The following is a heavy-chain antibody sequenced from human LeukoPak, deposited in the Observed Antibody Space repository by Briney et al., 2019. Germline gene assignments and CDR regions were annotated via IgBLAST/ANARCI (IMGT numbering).Heavy chain of an antibody. Sequence: GGSLRLSCAASGFTFSDYYMSWIREAPGKGLEGVSYISSSGSTIYYADSVKGRFTISRDNAKNSLYLQMNSLRAEDTAVYYCARDEYSSSWYYYYYMDVWGEGTTVTVSS. J-gene: IGHJ6*03. CDR1: GFTFSDYY. V-gene: IGHV3-11*04. CDR3: ARDEYSSSWYYYYYMDV. CDR2: ISSSGSTI. D-gene: IGHD6-6*01.